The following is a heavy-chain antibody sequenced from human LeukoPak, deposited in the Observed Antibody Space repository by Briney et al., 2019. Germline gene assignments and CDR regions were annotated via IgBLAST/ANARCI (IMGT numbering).Heavy chain of an antibody. Sequence: SETLSLTCAVYGGSFSGYYWSWIRQPPGKGLEWIGEINHSGSTNYNPSLKSRVTISVDTSKNQFSLKLSSVTAADTAVYYCARVTGYVMEDYDYWGQGTLVTVSS. V-gene: IGHV4-34*01. D-gene: IGHD6-13*01. J-gene: IGHJ4*02. CDR3: ARVTGYVMEDYDY. CDR1: GGSFSGYY. CDR2: INHSGST.